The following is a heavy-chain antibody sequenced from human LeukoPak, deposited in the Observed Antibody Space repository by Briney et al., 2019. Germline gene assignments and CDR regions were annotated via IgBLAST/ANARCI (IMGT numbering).Heavy chain of an antibody. CDR1: GFTFSSYG. V-gene: IGHV3-30*02. CDR3: AREVAAAGYYFDY. CDR2: IRYDGSNK. Sequence: GGSLRHSCAASGFTFSSYGMHWVRQAPGKGLEWVAFIRYDGSNKYYADSVKGRFTISRDNAKNSLYLQMNSLRAEDTAVYYCAREVAAAGYYFDYWGQGTLVTVSS. J-gene: IGHJ4*02. D-gene: IGHD6-13*01.